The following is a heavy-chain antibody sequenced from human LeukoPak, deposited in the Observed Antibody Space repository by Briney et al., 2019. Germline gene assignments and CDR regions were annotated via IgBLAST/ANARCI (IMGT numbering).Heavy chain of an antibody. CDR2: IYYSGST. Sequence: SETLSLTCTVSGDSISSSSYYWGWIRQPPGKRLEWIGSIYYSGSTYYNPTLKSRVTISVDTSKNQFSLKLSSATAADTAVYYCPKAGDSSGNYWDFDYWGQEPWSPSPQ. J-gene: IGHJ4*01. CDR1: GDSISSSSYY. V-gene: IGHV4-39*07. CDR3: PKAGDSSGNYWDFDY. D-gene: IGHD3-22*01.